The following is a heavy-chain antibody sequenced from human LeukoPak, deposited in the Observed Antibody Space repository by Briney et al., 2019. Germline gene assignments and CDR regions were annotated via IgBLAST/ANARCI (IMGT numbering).Heavy chain of an antibody. V-gene: IGHV3-73*01. CDR2: IRSKANSYAT. CDR3: TSRIVVVYYMDV. J-gene: IGHJ6*03. CDR1: GFTFSGSA. Sequence: PGGSLRLSCAASGFTFSGSAMHWVRQASGKGLEWFGRIRSKANSYATAYAASVKGRFTISRDDSKNTAYLQMNSLKTEDTAVYYCTSRIVVVYYMDVWGKGTTVTISS. D-gene: IGHD2-15*01.